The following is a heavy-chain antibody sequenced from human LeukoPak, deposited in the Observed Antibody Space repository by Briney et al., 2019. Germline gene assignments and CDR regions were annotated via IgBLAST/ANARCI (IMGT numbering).Heavy chain of an antibody. Sequence: ASVKVSCKASGYTFTSYYMHWVRQAPGQGLEWMEIINPSGGSTSYAQKFQGRVTMTRDMYTSTVYMELSSLRSEDTAVYYCASSELRGYYYYMDVWGKGTTVTISS. D-gene: IGHD1-7*01. J-gene: IGHJ6*03. CDR3: ASSELRGYYYYMDV. CDR1: GYTFTSYY. CDR2: INPSGGST. V-gene: IGHV1-46*01.